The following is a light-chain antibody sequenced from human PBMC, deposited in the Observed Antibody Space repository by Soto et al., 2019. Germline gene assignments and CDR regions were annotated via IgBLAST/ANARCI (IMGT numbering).Light chain of an antibody. Sequence: QSALTQPASVSGSPGQSITISCTGTSSDVGGYNYGSWYQQHPGKAPKLMIYDVSNRHSGVSNRFSGSKSGNTASLTISGLQAEDEADYYCSSYTSSSTRVFGGGTKLTVL. J-gene: IGLJ2*01. CDR1: SSDVGGYNY. V-gene: IGLV2-14*01. CDR3: SSYTSSSTRV. CDR2: DVS.